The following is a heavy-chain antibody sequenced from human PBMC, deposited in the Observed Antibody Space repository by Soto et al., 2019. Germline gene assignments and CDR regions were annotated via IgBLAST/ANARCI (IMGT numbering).Heavy chain of an antibody. CDR1: GYTFTSYG. Sequence: ASVKVSCKASGYTFTSYGISWVRQAPGQGLEWMGWISAYNGNTNYAQKLQGRVTMTTDTSTSTAYMELRSLRSDDTAVYYCARDYYGSGSYYNYYYYSMDVWGQGTTVTVSS. J-gene: IGHJ6*02. CDR2: ISAYNGNT. V-gene: IGHV1-18*01. D-gene: IGHD3-10*01. CDR3: ARDYYGSGSYYNYYYYSMDV.